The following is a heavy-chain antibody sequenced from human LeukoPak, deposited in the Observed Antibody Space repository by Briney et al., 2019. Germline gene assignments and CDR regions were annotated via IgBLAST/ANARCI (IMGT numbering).Heavy chain of an antibody. CDR3: AKPYCGGDCGSFDY. V-gene: IGHV4-31*03. Sequence: SETLSLTCTVSGGSISSGGYYWSWIRQHPGKGLEWIGYIYYSGSTYYNPSLKSRVTISVDTSKNQFSLKLSSVTAEDTAVYYCAKPYCGGDCGSFDYWGQGTLVTVSS. D-gene: IGHD2-21*02. J-gene: IGHJ4*02. CDR1: GGSISSGGYY. CDR2: IYYSGST.